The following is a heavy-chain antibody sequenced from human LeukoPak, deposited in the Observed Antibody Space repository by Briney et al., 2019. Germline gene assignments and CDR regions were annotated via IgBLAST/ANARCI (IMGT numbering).Heavy chain of an antibody. D-gene: IGHD1-26*01. Sequence: ASETLSLTCAVYGGSFSGYYWSWIRQPPGKGLEWIGEINHSGSTNYNPSLKSRVTISVDTSKNQFSLKLSSVTAADTAVYYCARGKRVGATDYYFDYWGQGTLVTVSS. V-gene: IGHV4-34*01. CDR2: INHSGST. CDR1: GGSFSGYY. CDR3: ARGKRVGATDYYFDY. J-gene: IGHJ4*02.